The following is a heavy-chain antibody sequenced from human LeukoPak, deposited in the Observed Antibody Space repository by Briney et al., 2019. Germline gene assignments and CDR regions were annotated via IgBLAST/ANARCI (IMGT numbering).Heavy chain of an antibody. CDR1: GYTFPSYF. V-gene: IGHV1-46*01. J-gene: IGHJ4*02. D-gene: IGHD6-6*01. CDR3: ARTAARRFDY. Sequence: ASVKVTCKASGYTFPSYFMHWVRQAPGQGLEWMGIINPTGGSTTYAQKFQGRVTMTRDTSTSTVYMELSSLRSDDTAVYYCARTAARRFDYWGQGTLVTVSS. CDR2: INPTGGST.